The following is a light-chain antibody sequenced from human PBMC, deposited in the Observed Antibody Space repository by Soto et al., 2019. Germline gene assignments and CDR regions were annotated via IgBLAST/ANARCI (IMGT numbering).Light chain of an antibody. CDR2: AAS. J-gene: IGKJ4*01. CDR3: QYYNNLSVT. V-gene: IGKV3-15*01. Sequence: EIVMTQSPVTLSVSPGERATLSCRASQSARSNIAWYQHKPGQAPRLLIYAASTRATGIPARFSGSGSETEFTLTIRSLPSEDFAVYYCQYYNNLSVTFGGGTKVEFK. CDR1: QSARSN.